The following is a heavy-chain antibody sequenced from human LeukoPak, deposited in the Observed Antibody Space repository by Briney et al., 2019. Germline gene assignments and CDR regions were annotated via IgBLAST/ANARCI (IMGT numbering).Heavy chain of an antibody. V-gene: IGHV1-24*01. CDR1: GYTLTELS. CDR3: ARGDGYSSSSDY. D-gene: IGHD6-6*01. CDR2: FDPEDGET. J-gene: IGHJ4*02. Sequence: ASVKVSCKVSGYTLTELSMHWVRQAPGKGLEWMGGFDPEDGETIYAQKFQGRVTMTEDTSTDTAYMELSSLRSEDTAVYYCARGDGYSSSSDYWGQGTLVTVSS.